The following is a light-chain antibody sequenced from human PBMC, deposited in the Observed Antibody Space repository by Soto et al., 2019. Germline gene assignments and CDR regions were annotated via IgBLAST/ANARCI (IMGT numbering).Light chain of an antibody. V-gene: IGKV1-5*01. CDR1: QTISTW. CDR3: QQYTNTNNPWM. Sequence: DIQVTQSPPTLSASLGDRVTITCRASQTISTWMAWHQQKPGKAPKLLVYDASTLQSGVASRFSGSGSGTEFTLIISGLQPDDSATYYCQQYTNTNNPWMFGQGTKVDTK. J-gene: IGKJ1*01. CDR2: DAS.